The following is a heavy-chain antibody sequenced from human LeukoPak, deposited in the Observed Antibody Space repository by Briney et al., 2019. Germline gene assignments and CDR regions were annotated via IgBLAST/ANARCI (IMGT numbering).Heavy chain of an antibody. J-gene: IGHJ4*03. Sequence: TGGSLRLSCATSGFILSTYALSWLRQAPGKGLEGASSIIGSGGSTYHADPVKGRFTISRDSSKNTLYLQRNSLRAEDTAIYYCARVIRAAPGKGYFDYWGQGTLVTVSS. CDR2: IIGSGGST. CDR1: GFILSTYA. D-gene: IGHD6-13*01. CDR3: ARVIRAAPGKGYFDY. V-gene: IGHV3-23*01.